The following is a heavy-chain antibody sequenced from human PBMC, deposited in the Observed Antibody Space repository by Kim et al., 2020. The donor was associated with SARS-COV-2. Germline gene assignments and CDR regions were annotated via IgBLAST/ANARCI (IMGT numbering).Heavy chain of an antibody. CDR3: AREVHKTGRITIFGVVITPESWFDP. D-gene: IGHD3-3*01. CDR2: IYTSGST. V-gene: IGHV4-4*07. Sequence: SETLSLTCTVSGGSISSYYWSWIRQPAGKGLEWIGRIYTSGSTNYNPSLKSRVTMSVDTSKNQFSLKLSSVTAADTAVYYCAREVHKTGRITIFGVVITPESWFDPWGQGTLVTVSS. CDR1: GGSISSYY. J-gene: IGHJ5*02.